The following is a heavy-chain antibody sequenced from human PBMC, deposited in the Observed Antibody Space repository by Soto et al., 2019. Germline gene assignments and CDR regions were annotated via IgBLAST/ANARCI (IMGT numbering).Heavy chain of an antibody. CDR3: ARMGDVPYYYYGLDV. Sequence: QVQLVQSGAEVKKPGASVKVSCKASGYSFTRYGISWVPQAPGQGLEWMGWISGYNANTNYPENLQGRVTRTTDTPTSTAYMEVRTLLSEHTAVYYCARMGDVPYYYYGLDVWGQGTTVTVSS. CDR1: GYSFTRYG. CDR2: ISGYNANT. D-gene: IGHD3-16*01. J-gene: IGHJ6*02. V-gene: IGHV1-18*01.